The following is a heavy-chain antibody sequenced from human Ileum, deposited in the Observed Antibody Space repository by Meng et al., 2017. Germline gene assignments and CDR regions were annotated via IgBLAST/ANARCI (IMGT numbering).Heavy chain of an antibody. J-gene: IGHJ5*02. CDR1: CVSSCSNCYF. V-gene: IGHV4-39*07. Sequence: QVDQQESGPGRVQPSWTLVFTCTVSCVSSCSNCYFWGWLRQPPGKGLEWISDFYYSVNTYYMSSRKIRVTISGDKSKNPLSLNLMSVTAAATAVYYCATCIRGRPWFDPWGQGTLVTVSS. CDR2: FYYSVNT. D-gene: IGHD1-14*01. CDR3: ATCIRGRPWFDP.